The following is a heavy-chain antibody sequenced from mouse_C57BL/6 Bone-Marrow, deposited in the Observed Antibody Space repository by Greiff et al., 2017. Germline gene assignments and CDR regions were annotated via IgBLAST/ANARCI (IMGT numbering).Heavy chain of an antibody. D-gene: IGHD1-1*01. CDR1: GFNIKDDY. CDR2: IDPENGDT. V-gene: IGHV14-4*01. CDR3: TKATTVVATFDY. Sequence: VQLQQSGAELVRPGASVKLSCTASGFNIKDDYMHWVKQRPEQGLEWIGWIDPENGDTEYASKFQGKATITADTSSNTAYLQLSSLTSEDTAVYYCTKATTVVATFDYWGQGTTLPVSS. J-gene: IGHJ2*01.